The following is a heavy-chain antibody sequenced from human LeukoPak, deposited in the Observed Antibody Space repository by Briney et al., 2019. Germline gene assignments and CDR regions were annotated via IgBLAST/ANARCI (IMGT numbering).Heavy chain of an antibody. CDR3: ARGHSSSSFRALDY. J-gene: IGHJ4*02. CDR2: ISSSSSYI. D-gene: IGHD6-6*01. V-gene: IGHV3-21*04. CDR1: GFTFSSYS. Sequence: GGSLRLSCAASGFTFSSYSMNWVRQAPGKGLEWVSSISSSSSYIYYADSVKGRFTISRDNAKNSLYLQMNSLRAEDTAVYYCARGHSSSSFRALDYWGQGTLVTVSS.